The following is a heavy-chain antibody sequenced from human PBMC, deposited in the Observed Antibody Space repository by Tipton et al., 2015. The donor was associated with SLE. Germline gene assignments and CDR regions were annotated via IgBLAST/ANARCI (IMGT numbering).Heavy chain of an antibody. CDR1: GFTFDDYA. J-gene: IGHJ6*02. CDR2: ISWNSGSI. Sequence: SLRLSCAASGFTFDDYAMHWVRQAPGKGLEWVSGISWNSGSIGYADSVKGRFTISRDNSKNTLYLQMNSLRAEDTAVYYCAKGTKDFWSDGGMDVWGQGTTVTVSS. CDR3: AKGTKDFWSDGGMDV. V-gene: IGHV3-9*01. D-gene: IGHD3-3*01.